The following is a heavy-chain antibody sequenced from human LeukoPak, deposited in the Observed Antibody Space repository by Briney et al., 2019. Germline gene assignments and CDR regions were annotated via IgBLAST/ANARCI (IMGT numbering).Heavy chain of an antibody. CDR2: ISSSSSYI. Sequence: GGSLRLSCAASGYTFSSYSMNWVRQAPGKGLEWVSSISSSSSYIYYADSVKGRFTISRDNAKNSLYLQMNSLRAEDTAVYYCARWSDRDYYFDYWGQGTLVTVSS. CDR1: GYTFSSYS. CDR3: ARWSDRDYYFDY. V-gene: IGHV3-21*01. D-gene: IGHD2-21*02. J-gene: IGHJ4*02.